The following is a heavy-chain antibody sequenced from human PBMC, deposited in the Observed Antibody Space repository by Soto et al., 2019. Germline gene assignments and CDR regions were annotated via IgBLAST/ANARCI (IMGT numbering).Heavy chain of an antibody. CDR3: ARAPVNIDYFDSSGYVPKALDI. D-gene: IGHD3-22*01. V-gene: IGHV3-30*14. CDR2: ITSGGSNK. Sequence: PGGSLRFSCAASGLTFSSYAMHWVRQAPGKGLEWVAVITSGGSNKYYADSVKGRFTISRDSSKDTLHPQINSLRAEDTAAYYCARAPVNIDYFDSSGYVPKALDIWGKGAMVTV. CDR1: GLTFSSYA. J-gene: IGHJ3*02.